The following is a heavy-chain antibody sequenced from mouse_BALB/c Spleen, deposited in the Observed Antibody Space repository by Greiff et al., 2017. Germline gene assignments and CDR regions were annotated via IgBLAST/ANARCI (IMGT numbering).Heavy chain of an antibody. J-gene: IGHJ4*01. Sequence: EVQGVESGGGLVQPGGSLRLSCATSGFTFTDYYMSWVRQPPGKALEWLGFIRNKANGYTTEYSASVKGRFTISRDNSQSILYLQMNTLRAEDSATYYCARDPIYDGYSYAMDYWGQGTSVTVSS. V-gene: IGHV7-3*02. CDR3: ARDPIYDGYSYAMDY. CDR2: IRNKANGYTT. CDR1: GFTFTDYY. D-gene: IGHD2-3*01.